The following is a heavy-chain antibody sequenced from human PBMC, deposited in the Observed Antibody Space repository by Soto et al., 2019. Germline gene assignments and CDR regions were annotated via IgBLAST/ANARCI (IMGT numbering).Heavy chain of an antibody. D-gene: IGHD5-12*01. CDR3: ARVYLGDGYNYYFDY. CDR1: GGSVSSGSYY. J-gene: IGHJ4*02. V-gene: IGHV4-61*01. Sequence: PSETLSLTCTVSGGSVSSGSYYWSWIRQPPGKGLEWIGYIYYSGSTNYNPSLKSRVTISVDTSKNQFSLKLSSVTAADTAVYYCARVYLGDGYNYYFDYWGQGTLVTVSS. CDR2: IYYSGST.